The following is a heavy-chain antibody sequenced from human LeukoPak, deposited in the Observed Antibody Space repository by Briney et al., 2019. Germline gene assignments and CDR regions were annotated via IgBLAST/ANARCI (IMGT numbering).Heavy chain of an antibody. CDR2: IYSGGNT. V-gene: IGHV3-66*01. D-gene: IGHD6-19*01. CDR3: ARDPGSGWYRVFDY. CDR1: GITVSGNY. J-gene: IGHJ4*02. Sequence: PGGSLRLSCAASGITVSGNYMAWVRQAPGKGLEWASVIYSGGNTYHADSVKGRFTISRDNSRNTLFLQMNSLRAEDTAVYYCARDPGSGWYRVFDYWGQGTLVTVSS.